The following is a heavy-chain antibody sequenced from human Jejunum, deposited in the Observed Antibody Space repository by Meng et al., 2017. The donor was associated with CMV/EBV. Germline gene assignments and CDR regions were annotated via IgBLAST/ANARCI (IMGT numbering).Heavy chain of an antibody. D-gene: IGHD3-22*01. CDR3: ARGDSSGHFTYYYGLSI. CDR1: YTFTGYY. J-gene: IGHJ6*02. CDR2: IDPKSGGT. V-gene: IGHV1-2*02. Sequence: YTFTGYYIHWVRQAPGQGLEWMGWIDPKSGGTNFPQKFQGRVTMTRDTSISTVNMELSRLTSDDAAVYYCARGDSSGHFTYYYGLSIWGQGTTVTVSS.